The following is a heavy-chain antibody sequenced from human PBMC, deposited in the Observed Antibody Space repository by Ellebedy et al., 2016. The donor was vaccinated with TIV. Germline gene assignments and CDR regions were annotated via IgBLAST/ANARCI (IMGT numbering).Heavy chain of an antibody. CDR1: GDPISNYY. CDR3: ASGPNHYFFDY. CDR2: IYYSGSA. Sequence: SETLSLTCTFSGDPISNYYWSWIRQPPGKGLEWIGCIYYSGSANYNPSLKSRVTISLDTPRKQLSLRLTSVTAADAAVYYCASGPNHYFFDYWGQGTLVTVSS. V-gene: IGHV4-59*01. D-gene: IGHD3-10*01. J-gene: IGHJ4*02.